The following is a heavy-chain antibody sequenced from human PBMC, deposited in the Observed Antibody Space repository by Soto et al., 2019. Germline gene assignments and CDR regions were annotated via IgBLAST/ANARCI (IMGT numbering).Heavy chain of an antibody. CDR1: GFTFSLYA. CDR2: ISGPGERT. V-gene: IGHV3-23*01. D-gene: IGHD3-9*01. Sequence: EEQLLESGGGLVQPGGPLSLSCAASGFTFSLYALTWVRHPHGKGREWVASISGPGERTYNPDSLKGRFIISKDNSKNTVFLQMNSLRAEDTAEYYCAKGDWLYDNYYGMEVWGQGTSVTVSS. J-gene: IGHJ6*02. CDR3: AKGDWLYDNYYGMEV.